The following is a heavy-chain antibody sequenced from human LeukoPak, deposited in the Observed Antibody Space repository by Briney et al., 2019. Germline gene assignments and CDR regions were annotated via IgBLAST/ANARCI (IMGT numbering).Heavy chain of an antibody. V-gene: IGHV3-7*05. CDR2: IKQDGSEE. D-gene: IGHD6-6*01. J-gene: IGHJ6*02. Sequence: GGSLRLSCAASGFTFSSYWMSWVREAPGKGLEWVANIKQDGSEEVYVDSVEGRFTISRDNAKNSLFLQMNTLRAEDTAVYYCARDPYSSTWSYGMDVWGQGTTVTVSS. CDR1: GFTFSSYW. CDR3: ARDPYSSTWSYGMDV.